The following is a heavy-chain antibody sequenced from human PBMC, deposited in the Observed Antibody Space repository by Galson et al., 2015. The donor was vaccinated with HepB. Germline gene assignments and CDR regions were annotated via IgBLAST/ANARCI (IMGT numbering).Heavy chain of an antibody. CDR2: IRSKAYGGTA. D-gene: IGHD1-26*01. CDR3: TKNIDRGSQDY. CDR1: GFTFGDHA. V-gene: IGHV3-49*04. J-gene: IGHJ4*02. Sequence: SLRLSCAASGFTFGDHAMSWVRQAPGKGLEWVGYIRSKAYGGTAEYATSVKGSFTISRDDSKSSTYLQMNSLKTEDTAIYYCTKNIDRGSQDYWGQGTLVTVSS.